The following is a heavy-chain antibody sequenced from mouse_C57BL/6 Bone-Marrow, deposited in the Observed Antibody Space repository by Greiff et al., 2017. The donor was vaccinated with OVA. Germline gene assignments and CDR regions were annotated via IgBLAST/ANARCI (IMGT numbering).Heavy chain of an antibody. V-gene: IGHV14-2*01. CDR1: GFNIKDYY. D-gene: IGHD1-1*01. CDR2: IDPEDGET. Sequence: EVQRVESGAELVKPGASVKLSCTASGFNIKDYYMHWVKQRTEQGLEWIGRIDPEDGETKYAPKFQGKATITADTSSNTAYLQLSSLTSEDTAVYYCARGYGSSYGYFDVWGTGTTVTVSS. J-gene: IGHJ1*03. CDR3: ARGYGSSYGYFDV.